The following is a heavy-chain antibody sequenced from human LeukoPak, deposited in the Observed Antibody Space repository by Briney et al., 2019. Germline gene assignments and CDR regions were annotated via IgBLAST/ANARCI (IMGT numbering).Heavy chain of an antibody. CDR1: GYTFTSHG. V-gene: IGHV1-3*03. Sequence: ASVKVSRKASGYTFTSHGISWVRQAPGQRLEWMGWINAGNGNTKYSQEFQGRVTITRDTSASTAYMELSSLRSEDTAVYYCAKCRTITPYYHYSYYMDVWGKGTRVTISS. J-gene: IGHJ6*03. CDR2: INAGNGNT. D-gene: IGHD5-12*01. CDR3: AKCRTITPYYHYSYYMDV.